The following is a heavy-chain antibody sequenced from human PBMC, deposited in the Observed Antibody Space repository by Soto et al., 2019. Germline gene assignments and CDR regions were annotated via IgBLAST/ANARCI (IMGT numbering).Heavy chain of an antibody. D-gene: IGHD2-21*02. CDR2: IYYSGST. V-gene: IGHV4-31*03. Sequence: TLSLTCPVSGGSIVSGGYYWIGIRQGPGRGLEWIGYIYYSGSTYYNPSLKSRVTISVDTSKNQFSLKLSSVTAADTAVYYCARVGFYCGGDCHYYGMDVWGQGTTVTVSS. CDR1: GGSIVSGGYY. CDR3: ARVGFYCGGDCHYYGMDV. J-gene: IGHJ6*02.